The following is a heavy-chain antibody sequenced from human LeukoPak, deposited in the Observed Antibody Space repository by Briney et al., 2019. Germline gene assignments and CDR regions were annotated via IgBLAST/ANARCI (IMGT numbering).Heavy chain of an antibody. J-gene: IGHJ5*02. CDR1: GFTVSNNY. Sequence: GGSLRLSCAASGFTVSNNYMAWVRQAPGKGLEWVSVIYSGGTTYYADSVKGRFTISRDNSKNMLYLQMNSLTADDTAVYYCARDPLAWGQGTLVTASS. D-gene: IGHD1-1*01. CDR3: ARDPLA. V-gene: IGHV3-66*01. CDR2: IYSGGTT.